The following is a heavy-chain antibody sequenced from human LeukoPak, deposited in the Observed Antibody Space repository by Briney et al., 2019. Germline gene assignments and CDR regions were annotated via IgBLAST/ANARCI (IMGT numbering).Heavy chain of an antibody. V-gene: IGHV3-23*01. J-gene: IGHJ4*02. CDR1: GFTFSNYA. CDR3: ARAGQQLVPYYFNY. Sequence: PGGSLRLSCGVSGFTFSNYAMSWVRQAPGEGLEWVSGISGSGGSTYYTDSMKGRFTISRDNSKNTLYLQMNSLRADDTAVYFCARAGQQLVPYYFNYWGQGILVTVSS. CDR2: ISGSGGST. D-gene: IGHD6-13*01.